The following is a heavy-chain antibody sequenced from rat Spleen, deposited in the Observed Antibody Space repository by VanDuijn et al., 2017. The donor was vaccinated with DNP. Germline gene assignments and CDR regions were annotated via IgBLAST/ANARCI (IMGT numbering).Heavy chain of an antibody. J-gene: IGHJ1*01. D-gene: IGHD1-11*01. CDR2: ITSGSGST. CDR3: ARHYGGYSYYWYFDF. Sequence: EVQLVESGGGLVQPGRSLKVSCAASGFDFNNYYMAWVRQVPGKGLEWIASITSGSGSTSYLDSVRGRFTISRDNAKSTLYLQMDSLRSEDTATYYCARHYGGYSYYWYFDFWGQGTSVTVSS. CDR1: GFDFNNYY. V-gene: IGHV5-25*01.